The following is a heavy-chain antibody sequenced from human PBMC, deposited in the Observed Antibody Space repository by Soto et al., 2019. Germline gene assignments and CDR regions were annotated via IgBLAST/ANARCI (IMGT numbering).Heavy chain of an antibody. D-gene: IGHD3-22*01. CDR2: IYYSGST. J-gene: IGHJ4*02. CDR3: ARASYYSDSFGYFLDS. Sequence: SETLSLTCTVSGGSISPYYWSWIRQTPGKGLEWIAYIYYSGSTNYNPSLKSRVTISVDTSKNQCSLKLSSVTAADTAVYYCARASYYSDSFGYFLDSWGQGTLVTVSS. V-gene: IGHV4-59*01. CDR1: GGSISPYY.